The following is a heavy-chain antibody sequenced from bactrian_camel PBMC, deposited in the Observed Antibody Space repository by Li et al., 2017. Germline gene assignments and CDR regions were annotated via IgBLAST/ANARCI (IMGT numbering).Heavy chain of an antibody. D-gene: IGHD4*01. Sequence: VQLVESGGGSVQTGGSLRLSCEASGFRGSLGCMAWFRQAPGKEREGVAAIDPDRGNTYYADSVKGRFTISQDNAKNTVYLQMNSLKPEDTAVYYCAADLGPYSDCQSSLGYWGQG. CDR1: GFRGSLGC. J-gene: IGHJ6*01. CDR3: AADLGPYSDCQSSLGY. V-gene: IGHV3S40*01. CDR2: IDPDRGNT.